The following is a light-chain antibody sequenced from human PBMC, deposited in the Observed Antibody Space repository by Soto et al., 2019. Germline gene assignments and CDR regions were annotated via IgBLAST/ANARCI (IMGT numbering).Light chain of an antibody. CDR3: CSYAGSYTVV. V-gene: IGLV2-11*01. CDR2: DVS. CDR1: SSDVGGYKY. Sequence: QSALTQPRSVSGSPGQSVTISCTGTSSDVGGYKYVSWYQQHPGKAPKLMIYDVSERPSGVPDRFSGSKSGNTASLTISGLQADDEADYSCCSYAGSYTVVFGGGTKLTVL. J-gene: IGLJ2*01.